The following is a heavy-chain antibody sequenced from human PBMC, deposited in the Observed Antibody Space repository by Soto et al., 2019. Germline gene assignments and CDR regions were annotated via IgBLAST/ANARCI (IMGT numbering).Heavy chain of an antibody. V-gene: IGHV3-73*01. J-gene: IGHJ6*02. Sequence: PGGSLRLSCAASGFTFSGSAMHWVRQASGKGLEWVGRIRSKANSYATAYAASVKGRFTISRDDSKNTAYLQMNSPKTEDTAVYYCTRLWVRGSDYYYYGMDVWGQGTTVTVSS. CDR1: GFTFSGSA. CDR2: IRSKANSYAT. D-gene: IGHD3-10*01. CDR3: TRLWVRGSDYYYYGMDV.